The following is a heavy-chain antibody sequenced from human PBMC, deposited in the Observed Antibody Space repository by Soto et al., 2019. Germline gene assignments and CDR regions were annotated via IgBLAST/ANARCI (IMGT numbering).Heavy chain of an antibody. CDR1: GGSISSGGYY. D-gene: IGHD5-12*01. Sequence: QVQLQESGPGLVKPSQTLSLTCTVSGGSISSGGYYWSWIRQHPAKGLEWIGYIYYSGSTFYNPSLKSRVTISVDTSKNQFSLKLCSVTAADTAVYYCARGYSGYGVSDYWGQGTLVMVSS. V-gene: IGHV4-31*03. CDR2: IYYSGST. J-gene: IGHJ4*02. CDR3: ARGYSGYGVSDY.